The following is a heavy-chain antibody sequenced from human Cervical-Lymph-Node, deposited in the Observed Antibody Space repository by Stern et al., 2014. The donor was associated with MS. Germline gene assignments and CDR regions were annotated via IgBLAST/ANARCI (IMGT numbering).Heavy chain of an antibody. CDR1: GFTFSGYG. J-gene: IGHJ6*02. CDR3: ARSSSPSPYYYYGMDV. D-gene: IGHD6-13*01. CDR2: IWYDGSNK. Sequence: EQLVESGGGVVQPGRSLRLSCAASGFTFSGYGMHWVRQAPGKGLEWVAGIWYDGSNKYYADSVKGRFTISRDNSKNTLYLQMNSLRAEDTAVYYCARSSSPSPYYYYGMDVWGQGTTVTVSS. V-gene: IGHV3-33*01.